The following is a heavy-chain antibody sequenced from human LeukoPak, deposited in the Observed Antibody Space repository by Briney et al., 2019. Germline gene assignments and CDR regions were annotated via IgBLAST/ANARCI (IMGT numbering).Heavy chain of an antibody. CDR2: INPNSGGT. CDR1: GYTFTGYY. V-gene: IGHV1-2*02. J-gene: IGHJ5*02. CDR3: ARDWYDFWSGSDPHWFDP. D-gene: IGHD3-3*01. Sequence: ASVKVSCKASGYTFTGYYMHWVRQAPGQGLEWMGWINPNSGGTNYAQKFQGRVTMTRDTSISTAYMELSRLRSDDTAVYYWARDWYDFWSGSDPHWFDPWGQGTLVTVSS.